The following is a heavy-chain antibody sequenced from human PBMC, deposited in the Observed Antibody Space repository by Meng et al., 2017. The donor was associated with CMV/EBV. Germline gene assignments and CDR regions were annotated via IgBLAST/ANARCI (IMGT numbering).Heavy chain of an antibody. CDR3: ARVGLQFLKWLPDAFDI. V-gene: IGHV4-31*03. CDR2: IYYSGST. D-gene: IGHD3-3*01. Sequence: LRLSCTVSGDSITSGGYYWSWIRQHPGKGLEWIGYIYYSGSTYYNPSLRSRLTISVDTSKNQFSLKLSSVTAADTAVYYCARVGLQFLKWLPDAFDIWGQGTMVTVSS. CDR1: GDSITSGGYY. J-gene: IGHJ3*02.